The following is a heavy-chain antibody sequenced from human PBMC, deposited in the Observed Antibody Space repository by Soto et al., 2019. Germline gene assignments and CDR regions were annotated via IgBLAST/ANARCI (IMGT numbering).Heavy chain of an antibody. CDR2: SHPHGGST. V-gene: IGHV1-46*01. J-gene: IGHJ5*02. D-gene: IGHD3-3*01. Sequence: QVRLVQSGAEVRRPGASVKVSCKAPGDTFTSYYLNWVRQAPGQGLEWMGVSHPHGGSTKYAQKFQERDTMTRDTTMSTINMVLRILMSDVTAIYYGARYSGGNFGIIIEGSNGFDTWGQGTLVTVSS. CDR3: ARYSGGNFGIIIEGSNGFDT. CDR1: GDTFTSYY.